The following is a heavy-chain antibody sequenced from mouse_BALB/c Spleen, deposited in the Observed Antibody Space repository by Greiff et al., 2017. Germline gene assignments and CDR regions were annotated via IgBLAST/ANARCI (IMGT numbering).Heavy chain of an antibody. Sequence: EVQRVESGGGLVKPGGSLKLSCAASGFTFSSYAMSWVRQSPEKRLEWVAEISSGGSYTYYPDTVTGRFTISRDNAKNTLYLEMSSLRSEDTAMYYCARGGSSYAMDYWGQGTSVTVSS. J-gene: IGHJ4*01. CDR2: ISSGGSYT. CDR3: ARGGSSYAMDY. D-gene: IGHD1-1*01. CDR1: GFTFSSYA. V-gene: IGHV5-9-4*01.